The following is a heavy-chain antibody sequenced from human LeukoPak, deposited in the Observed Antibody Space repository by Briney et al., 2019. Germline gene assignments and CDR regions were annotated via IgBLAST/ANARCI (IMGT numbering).Heavy chain of an antibody. J-gene: IGHJ4*02. D-gene: IGHD3-10*01. V-gene: IGHV1-69*06. CDR2: IIPIFGTA. Sequence: SVKVSCKASRGTFSSYAINWVRPAPGQGLEWMGGIIPIFGTANYAQKFQGRVTITADKSTSTAYMELSSQTSEDTAVYYCASDSGSGSYGGYWGQGTLVTVSS. CDR3: ASDSGSGSYGGY. CDR1: RGTFSSYA.